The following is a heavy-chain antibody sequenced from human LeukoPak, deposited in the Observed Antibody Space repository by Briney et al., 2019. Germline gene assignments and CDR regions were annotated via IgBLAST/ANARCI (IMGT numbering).Heavy chain of an antibody. J-gene: IGHJ4*02. V-gene: IGHV6-1*01. CDR3: ARGTGIYQFDY. CDR2: TYFKSNYYN. CDR1: AHSDPSNNAA. Sequence: SQTLPLTCPVSAHSDPSNNAASPWSWQSPSRSLKRPGRTYFKSNYYNDYAVSVKSRITINPDTSKNQCSLQLNSVTPEDTAVYYCARGTGIYQFDYWGQGTLVTVSS. D-gene: IGHD1-26*01.